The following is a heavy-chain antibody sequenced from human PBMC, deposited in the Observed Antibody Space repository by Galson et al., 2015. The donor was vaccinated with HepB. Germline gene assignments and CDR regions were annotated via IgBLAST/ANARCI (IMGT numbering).Heavy chain of an antibody. V-gene: IGHV3-49*03. CDR2: IKSTSHGGTA. Sequence: SLRLSCAISGFIFGDHAINWLRQAPGKGLEWVGFIKSTSHGGTAEYAASVKGRFTISGDDSKNIAYLQMNSLKTEDTALYYCARWRHAWRAFDVWGQGTMVTVSS. CDR1: GFIFGDHA. J-gene: IGHJ3*01. CDR3: ARWRHAWRAFDV. D-gene: IGHD2-2*01.